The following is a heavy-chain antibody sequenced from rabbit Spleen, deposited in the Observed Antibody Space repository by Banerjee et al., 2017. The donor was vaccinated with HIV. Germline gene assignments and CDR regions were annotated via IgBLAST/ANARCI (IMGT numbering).Heavy chain of an antibody. CDR3: TRYFNL. J-gene: IGHJ4*01. V-gene: IGHV1S40*01. Sequence: QSLEESGGDLVKPGASLTLTCTASGFSFSGDYYMCWVRQPPGKGPEWIARVNTGSGSTNYASWAKGRFTISKTSSTTVTLQMTSLTAADTATYFCTRYFNLWGPGTLVTVS. CDR2: VNTGSGST. CDR1: GFSFSGDYY.